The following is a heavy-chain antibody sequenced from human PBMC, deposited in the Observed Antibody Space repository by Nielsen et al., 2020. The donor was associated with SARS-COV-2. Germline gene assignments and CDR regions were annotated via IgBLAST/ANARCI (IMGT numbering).Heavy chain of an antibody. Sequence: ASVKVSCKASGYTFTSYDINWVRQATEQGLEWMGWMNPNSGNTGYAQKFKGRVTMTRDTSISTAYMELSSLTSEDTAVYYCARRADYYDSSAYYYWGQGILVTVSS. D-gene: IGHD3-22*01. CDR2: MNPNSGNT. CDR1: GYTFTSYD. V-gene: IGHV1-8*01. J-gene: IGHJ4*02. CDR3: ARRADYYDSSAYYY.